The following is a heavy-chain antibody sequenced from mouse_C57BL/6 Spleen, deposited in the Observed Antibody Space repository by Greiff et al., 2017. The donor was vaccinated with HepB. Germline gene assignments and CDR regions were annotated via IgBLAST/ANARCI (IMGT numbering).Heavy chain of an antibody. D-gene: IGHD4-1*01. J-gene: IGHJ2*01. CDR2: IDPENGDT. CDR3: TLGHYYFDY. Sequence: EVKLLESGAELVRPGASVKLSCTASGFNIKDAYMHWVKQRPEQGLEWIGWIDPENGDTEYASKFQGKATITADTSSNTAYLQLSSLTSEDTAVYYCTLGHYYFDYWGQGTTLTVSS. CDR1: GFNIKDAY. V-gene: IGHV14-4*01.